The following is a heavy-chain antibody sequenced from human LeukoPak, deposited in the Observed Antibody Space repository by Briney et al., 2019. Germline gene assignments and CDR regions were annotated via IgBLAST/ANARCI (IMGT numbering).Heavy chain of an antibody. CDR1: GFSVTNTY. D-gene: IGHD3-3*01. CDR3: ARDPVRFLEWWSTEGDTDV. J-gene: IGHJ6*02. CDR2: TYLGGNT. Sequence: PGGSLRLSCTASGFSVTNTYMSWVRQAPGKGLEWVSPTYLGGNTYYAETVKGRFTVSRDRSKNAVSLQMNSLRAEDTAVYYCARDPVRFLEWWSTEGDTDVWGQGTTVIVSS. V-gene: IGHV3-66*01.